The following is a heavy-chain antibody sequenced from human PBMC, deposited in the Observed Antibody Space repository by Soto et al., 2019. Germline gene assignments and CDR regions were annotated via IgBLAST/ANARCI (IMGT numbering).Heavy chain of an antibody. D-gene: IGHD4-17*01. Sequence: PSETLSLTCAVYGGSFSGYYWSWIRQPPGKGLEWIGEINHSGSTNYNPSLKSRVTISVDTSKNQFSLKLSSVTAADTAVYYCARYDYDDYALGYWGQGTLVTVSS. CDR2: INHSGST. V-gene: IGHV4-34*01. J-gene: IGHJ4*02. CDR3: ARYDYDDYALGY. CDR1: GGSFSGYY.